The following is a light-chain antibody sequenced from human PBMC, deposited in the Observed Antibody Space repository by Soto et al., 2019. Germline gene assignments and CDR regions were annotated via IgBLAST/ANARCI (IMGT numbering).Light chain of an antibody. CDR2: WAS. CDR3: QQYYSTPWT. V-gene: IGKV4-1*01. J-gene: IGKJ1*01. CDR1: QSVLYSSNNKNY. Sequence: SLAVSLGERATINCKSSQSVLYSSNNKNYLAWYQQKAGQPPKLLIYWASTRESGVPDRFSGSGSGTDFTLTISSLQAEDVAVYSCQQYYSTPWTFGQGTKLEIK.